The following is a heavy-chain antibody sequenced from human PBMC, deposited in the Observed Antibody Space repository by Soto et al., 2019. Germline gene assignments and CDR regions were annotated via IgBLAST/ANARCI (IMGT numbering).Heavy chain of an antibody. CDR1: GGSISSGGYY. D-gene: IGHD6-6*01. J-gene: IGHJ4*02. CDR3: ARGDSSSSVGYYFDY. Sequence: QVQLQESGPGLVKPSQTLSLTCTVSGGSISSGGYYWSWIRQHPGKGLEWIGYIYYSGSTYYNPSLKSRVTISVDTSKNQFYLKLSSVTAADTAVYYCARGDSSSSVGYYFDYWGQGTLVTVSS. V-gene: IGHV4-31*03. CDR2: IYYSGST.